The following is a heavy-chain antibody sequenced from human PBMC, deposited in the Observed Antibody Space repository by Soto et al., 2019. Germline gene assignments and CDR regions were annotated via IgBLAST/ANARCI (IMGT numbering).Heavy chain of an antibody. V-gene: IGHV1-69*02. Sequence: SGEGSRKASGGTFSSYTISWGRQAPGKGAEWVGRIIPILGIANYAQKFQGRVTITADKSTSTAYMELSSLRSEDTAVYYCARSRTPRDIVVVVAAQDDAFDIWGQGTMVTVSS. CDR1: GGTFSSYT. CDR2: IIPILGIA. D-gene: IGHD2-15*01. CDR3: ARSRTPRDIVVVVAAQDDAFDI. J-gene: IGHJ3*02.